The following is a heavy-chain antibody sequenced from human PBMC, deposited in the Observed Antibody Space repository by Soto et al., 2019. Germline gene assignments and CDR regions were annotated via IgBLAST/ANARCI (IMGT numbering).Heavy chain of an antibody. D-gene: IGHD2-2*01. CDR3: ARGPDIRAYCSSASCYNDY. CDR1: GVTFSSYC. Sequence: PGGSLRLSCAASGVTFSSYCRNWVRQAPGKGLEGVASIKQDGSEKYYVNSVKGRFTISRDNAKNSLYLQMNSLRAEDTAVYYCARGPDIRAYCSSASCYNDYWGKGTLVTVSS. CDR2: IKQDGSEK. J-gene: IGHJ4*02. V-gene: IGHV3-7*01.